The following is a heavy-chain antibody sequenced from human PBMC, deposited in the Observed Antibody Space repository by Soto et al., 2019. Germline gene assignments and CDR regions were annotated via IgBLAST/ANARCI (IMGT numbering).Heavy chain of an antibody. Sequence: GGSLRLSCAASGFTFSSYAMSWVRQAPGKGLEWVSAISGSGGSTYYADSVKGRFTISRDNSKNTLYLQMNSLRAEDTAVYYCAKDGSGGSSSGYYSPLWYYYGMDVWGQGTTVTVSS. CDR1: GFTFSSYA. D-gene: IGHD3-22*01. CDR2: ISGSGGST. J-gene: IGHJ6*02. CDR3: AKDGSGGSSSGYYSPLWYYYGMDV. V-gene: IGHV3-23*01.